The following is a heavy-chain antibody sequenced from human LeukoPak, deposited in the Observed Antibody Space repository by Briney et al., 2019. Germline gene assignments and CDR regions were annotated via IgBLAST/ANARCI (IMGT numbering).Heavy chain of an antibody. Sequence: SETLSLTCTVSGGSVSSGSYYWTWIRQPPGKGLEWIGYIHYSGSTKYNPSLKSRVTISVDTSKNQFSLKVSSVTAADTAVYYCARRSRSSGFFDYWGQGTLVTVSS. D-gene: IGHD1-1*01. V-gene: IGHV4-61*01. CDR1: GGSVSSGSYY. J-gene: IGHJ4*02. CDR2: IHYSGST. CDR3: ARRSRSSGFFDY.